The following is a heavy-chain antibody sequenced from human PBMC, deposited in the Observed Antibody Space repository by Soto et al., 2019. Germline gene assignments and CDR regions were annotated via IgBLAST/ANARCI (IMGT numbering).Heavy chain of an antibody. D-gene: IGHD3-3*01. CDR3: ERDLAEYYDFWSGYFHLSCWFDP. J-gene: IGHJ5*02. CDR1: GFTFSSYW. CDR2: INSDGSST. Sequence: GGSLRLSCAASGFTFSSYWMHWVRQAPGKGLVWVSRINSDGSSTSYADSVKGRFTISRDNAKNTLYLQMNSLRAEDTAVYYCERDLAEYYDFWSGYFHLSCWFDPWGQGTLVTVSS. V-gene: IGHV3-74*01.